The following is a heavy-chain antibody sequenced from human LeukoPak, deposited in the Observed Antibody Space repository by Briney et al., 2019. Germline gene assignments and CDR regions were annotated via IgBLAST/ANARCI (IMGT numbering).Heavy chain of an antibody. Sequence: SVKVSCKPSLGTFSSYAISWVRPAPGEGVEWMGGIIPIFGTANYAQKFQGRVTTPADESTCTAYMELSSLRSEDTAVYYCARDSSGSYLFNWFDPWGQGTLVTVSS. CDR1: LGTFSSYA. V-gene: IGHV1-69*13. CDR3: ARDSSGSYLFNWFDP. J-gene: IGHJ5*02. D-gene: IGHD1-26*01. CDR2: IIPIFGTA.